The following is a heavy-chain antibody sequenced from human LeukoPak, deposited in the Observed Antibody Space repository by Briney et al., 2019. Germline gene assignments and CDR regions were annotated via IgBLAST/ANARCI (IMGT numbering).Heavy chain of an antibody. CDR2: ISPSGGST. CDR3: TRSLRLGYCSSTSCRAVWFDY. V-gene: IGHV1-46*01. D-gene: IGHD2-2*01. CDR1: GYTFTSNY. Sequence: ASVKVSCKAFGYTFTSNYMHWVRQAPGQGPEWMGVISPSGGSTTYAQKFQGRVTLTRDMSTSTDYLELSSLRSEDTAVYYCTRSLRLGYCSSTSCRAVWFDYWGQGTLVTVSS. J-gene: IGHJ4*02.